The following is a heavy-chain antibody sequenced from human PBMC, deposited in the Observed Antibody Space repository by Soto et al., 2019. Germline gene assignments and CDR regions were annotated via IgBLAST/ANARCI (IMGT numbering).Heavy chain of an antibody. J-gene: IGHJ5*02. V-gene: IGHV5-51*01. Sequence: GESLKISCKGSGYSFTSYWIGWERQMPGKGLEWMGIIYPGDSDTRYSPSFQGQVTISADKSISTAYLQWSSLKASDTAMHYCVSGRNYDFWSGYNWFDPWGQGTLVTVSS. CDR1: GYSFTSYW. CDR2: IYPGDSDT. D-gene: IGHD3-3*01. CDR3: VSGRNYDFWSGYNWFDP.